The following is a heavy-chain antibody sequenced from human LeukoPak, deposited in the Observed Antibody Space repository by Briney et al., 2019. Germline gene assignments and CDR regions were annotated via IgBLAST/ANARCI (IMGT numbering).Heavy chain of an antibody. Sequence: GGSLRLSCAASGFTFSSYAMSWVRQAPGKGLEWVSGTSGSGDSTYYADSVKGRFTISRDNSKNTLYLQMNSLKTEDTAVYSCTARGMVVMPPASTDAFDIWGQGTMVTVSS. CDR3: TARGMVVMPPASTDAFDI. CDR2: TSGSGDST. J-gene: IGHJ3*02. D-gene: IGHD2-2*01. CDR1: GFTFSSYA. V-gene: IGHV3-23*01.